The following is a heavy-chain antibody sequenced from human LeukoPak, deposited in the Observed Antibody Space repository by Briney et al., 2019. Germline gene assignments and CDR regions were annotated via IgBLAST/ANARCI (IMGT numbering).Heavy chain of an antibody. CDR1: GFNFNNYW. CDR2: ISYDGSNK. CDR3: AREFSSSSGGGYYYGMDV. J-gene: IGHJ6*02. V-gene: IGHV3-30*03. Sequence: GGSLRLSCAASGFNFNNYWMSWLRQAPGKGLEWVAVISYDGSNKYYADSVKGRFTISRDNSKNTLYLQMNSLRAEDTAVYYCAREFSSSSGGGYYYGMDVWGQGTTVTVSS. D-gene: IGHD6-6*01.